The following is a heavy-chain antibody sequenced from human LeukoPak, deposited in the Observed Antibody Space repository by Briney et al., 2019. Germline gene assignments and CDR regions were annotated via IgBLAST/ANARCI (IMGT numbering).Heavy chain of an antibody. Sequence: ASVKVSCKASGYTFTSFYMHWVRQAPGQGLEWVGVINPNGGSASSAQNFQGRVTMARDMSTSTVFMELSDLRYEDTAIYYCAREITIDRGAITGPVDYWGQGTLVTVSS. V-gene: IGHV1-46*01. CDR2: INPNGGSA. CDR3: AREITIDRGAITGPVDY. CDR1: GYTFTSFY. J-gene: IGHJ4*02. D-gene: IGHD3-10*01.